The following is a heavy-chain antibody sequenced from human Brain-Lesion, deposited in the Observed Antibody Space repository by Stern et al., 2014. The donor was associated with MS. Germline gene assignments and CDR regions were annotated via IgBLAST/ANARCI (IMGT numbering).Heavy chain of an antibody. D-gene: IGHD1-26*01. J-gene: IGHJ4*02. CDR1: GGSISSGNW. CDR2: MYHSGTT. V-gene: IGHV4-4*02. Sequence: MQLVESGPGLVKPSGTLSLTCAVSGGSISSGNWWSWVRQSPGKRLEGIGEMYHSGTTNYNPSLESRVSISIDKSKNQFSLKVYSLTAADTAVYYCASNRGSGSFFDSWGQGSLVTVSS. CDR3: ASNRGSGSFFDS.